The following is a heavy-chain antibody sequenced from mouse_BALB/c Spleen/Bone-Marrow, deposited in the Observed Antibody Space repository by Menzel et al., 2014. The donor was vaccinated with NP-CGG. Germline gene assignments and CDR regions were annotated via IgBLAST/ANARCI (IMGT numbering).Heavy chain of an antibody. CDR2: IDPANGNT. V-gene: IGHV14-3*02. J-gene: IGHJ4*01. CDR3: ARGIFLYGNFLLDY. Sequence: EVQLQQSGAELVKPGASVKLSCTASGFNIKDTYMHWVKQRPEQGLEWIGRIDPANGNTKYDPKFQGKATITADTSSNTAYLQLGSLTSEDTAVYYCARGIFLYGNFLLDYWGQGTSVTVSS. CDR1: GFNIKDTY. D-gene: IGHD2-10*02.